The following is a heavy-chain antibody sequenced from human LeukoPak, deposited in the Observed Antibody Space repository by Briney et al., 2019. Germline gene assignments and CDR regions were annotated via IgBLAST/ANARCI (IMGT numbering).Heavy chain of an antibody. CDR2: INPNSGGT. D-gene: IGHD2-8*01. J-gene: IGHJ5*02. V-gene: IGHV1-2*02. CDR3: ARDSTFRCVNGVCLFDP. CDR1: GYTFTGYY. Sequence: ASVKVSCKASGYTFTGYYMYWVRQAPGQGLEWMGWINPNSGGTSYAQKFQGRVTMTRDTSSSTAYMELSRLRSDDTAVYYCARDSTFRCVNGVCLFDPWGQGTLVTVSS.